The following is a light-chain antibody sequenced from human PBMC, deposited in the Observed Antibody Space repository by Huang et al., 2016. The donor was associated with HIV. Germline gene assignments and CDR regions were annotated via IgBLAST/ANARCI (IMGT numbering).Light chain of an antibody. Sequence: ERVMTQSPATLSVAPGERVTLSCRASHSVSSKLAWYQQKPGQAPRLLIHGSSTRATGIPARFSGSGYGTEFTLAISSLQSEDSGVYFCQQYDNWPLTFGQGTRLEIK. J-gene: IGKJ5*01. CDR3: QQYDNWPLT. CDR1: HSVSSK. CDR2: GSS. V-gene: IGKV3-15*01.